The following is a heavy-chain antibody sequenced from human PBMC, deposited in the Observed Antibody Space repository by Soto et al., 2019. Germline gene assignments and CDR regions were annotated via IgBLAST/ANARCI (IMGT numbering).Heavy chain of an antibody. V-gene: IGHV4-31*03. J-gene: IGHJ4*02. D-gene: IGHD4-4*01. Sequence: TVSGGSISSGGYYWSWIRQHPGKGLEWIGYIYYSGSTYYNPSLKSRVTISVDTSKNQFSLKLSSVTAADTAVYYCARVGTTVATRLDYFDYWGQGTLVTVSS. CDR2: IYYSGST. CDR1: GGSISSGGYY. CDR3: ARVGTTVATRLDYFDY.